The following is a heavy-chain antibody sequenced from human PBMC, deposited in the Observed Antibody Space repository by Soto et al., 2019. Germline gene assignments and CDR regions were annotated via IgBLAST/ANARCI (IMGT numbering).Heavy chain of an antibody. CDR3: AKDNFHCGDDSYHYYGLDV. D-gene: IGHD2-21*02. Sequence: GGSLRLSCAASGFTFSAYDMHWVRQAPGKGLEWVALISYDGSNNYYADSVKGRFTISRDKSKNTLYLQMNSLRPEDTAVYYCAKDNFHCGDDSYHYYGLDVWGQGTTVTSP. V-gene: IGHV3-30*18. CDR1: GFTFSAYD. CDR2: ISYDGSNN. J-gene: IGHJ6*02.